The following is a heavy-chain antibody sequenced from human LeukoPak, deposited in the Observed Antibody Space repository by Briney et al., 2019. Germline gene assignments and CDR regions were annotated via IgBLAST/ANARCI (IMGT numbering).Heavy chain of an antibody. Sequence: GGSLRLSCAASGFTVSSNYMSWVRQAPGKGLEWVSVIYSCVSTYYADSVKGRFTISRDNSKNTLYLQMNSLRAEDTAVYYCANCRDGYNLLDYWGQGTLVTVSS. V-gene: IGHV3-66*01. D-gene: IGHD5-24*01. CDR1: GFTVSSNY. CDR3: ANCRDGYNLLDY. CDR2: IYSCVST. J-gene: IGHJ4*02.